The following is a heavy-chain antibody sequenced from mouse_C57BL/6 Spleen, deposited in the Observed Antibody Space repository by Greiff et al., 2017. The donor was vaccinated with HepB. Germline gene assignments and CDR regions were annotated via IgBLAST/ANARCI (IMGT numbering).Heavy chain of an antibody. CDR1: GYTFTSYG. D-gene: IGHD2-2*01. J-gene: IGHJ2*01. Sequence: VQLQESGAELARPGASVTLSCKASGYTFTSYGISWVKQRTGQGLEWIGEIYPRSGNTYYNEKFKGKATLTADKSSSTTYMELRSLTSEDAAVYFCARIMGLRRGGFGYWGQGTTLTVSS. CDR2: IYPRSGNT. V-gene: IGHV1-81*01. CDR3: ARIMGLRRGGFGY.